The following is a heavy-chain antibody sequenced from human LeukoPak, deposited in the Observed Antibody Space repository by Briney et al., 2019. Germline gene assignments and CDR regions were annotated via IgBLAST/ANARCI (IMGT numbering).Heavy chain of an antibody. CDR3: ARTTLYDFTP. CDR2: IYYSGST. D-gene: IGHD3-3*01. V-gene: IGHV4-39*07. CDR1: GGSISSSSYY. J-gene: IGHJ5*02. Sequence: SETLSLTCTVSGGSISSSSYYWGWVRQPPGNGLEWIGSIYYSGSTYYNPSLKSRVTISVDTSKNQFSLKLSSVTAADTAVYYCARTTLYDFTPWGQGTLVTVSS.